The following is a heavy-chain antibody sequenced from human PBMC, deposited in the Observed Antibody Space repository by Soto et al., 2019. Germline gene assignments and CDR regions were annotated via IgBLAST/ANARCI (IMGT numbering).Heavy chain of an antibody. J-gene: IGHJ6*02. D-gene: IGHD3-3*01. Sequence: GGSLRLSCAASGFTFSSYSMNWVRQAPGKGLEWVSYISSSSSTIYYADSVKGRFTISRDNAKNSLYLQMNSLRDEDTAVYYCARDYGDFWSGYYTPLGPTGYYYGMDVWGQGTTVTVSS. CDR2: ISSSSSTI. V-gene: IGHV3-48*02. CDR3: ARDYGDFWSGYYTPLGPTGYYYGMDV. CDR1: GFTFSSYS.